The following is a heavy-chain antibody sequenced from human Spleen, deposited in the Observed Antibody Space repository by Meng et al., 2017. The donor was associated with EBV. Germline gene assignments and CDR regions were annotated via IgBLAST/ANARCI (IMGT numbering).Heavy chain of an antibody. CDR3: ARSPGHTYGYGAPYFDN. V-gene: IGHV7-4-1*02. D-gene: IGHD5-18*01. J-gene: IGHJ4*02. CDR2: INTNTGNP. CDR1: GYTFINYA. Sequence: QVQLVQSGSELKKPGASGKVSCKASGYTFINYALNWVRQAPGQGLEWMGWINTNTGNPTYARGFTGRLVFSLDTSVSTAYLQISSLKAEDTAVYYCARSPGHTYGYGAPYFDNWGQGTLVTVSS.